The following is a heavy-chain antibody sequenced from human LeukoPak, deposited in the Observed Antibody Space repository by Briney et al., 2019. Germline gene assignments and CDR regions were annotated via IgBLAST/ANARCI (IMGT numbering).Heavy chain of an antibody. CDR2: IYYSGST. V-gene: IGHV4-59*12. CDR3: ARDGGSYYYYYMDV. CDR1: GGSISSYY. D-gene: IGHD1-26*01. J-gene: IGHJ6*03. Sequence: SETLSLTCTVSGGSISSYYWSWIRQPPGKGLEWTGYIYYSGSTNYNPSLKSRVTISVDTSKNQFSLKLSSVTAADTAVYYCARDGGSYYYYYMDVWGKGTTVTISS.